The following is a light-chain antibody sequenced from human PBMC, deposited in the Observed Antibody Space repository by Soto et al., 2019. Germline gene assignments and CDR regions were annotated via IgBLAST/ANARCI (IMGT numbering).Light chain of an antibody. CDR2: DVS. J-gene: IGLJ1*01. V-gene: IGLV2-14*03. CDR3: NSYTSATTLRGV. Sequence: QSALTQPASVSGSPGQSITISCTGTSTDVGGDNYVSWYQQYPGKAPKLIIYDVSSRPSGVSDRFSGSQSGNTASLTISGLQAEDEADYYCNSYTSATTLRGVFGVGTKVTVL. CDR1: STDVGGDNY.